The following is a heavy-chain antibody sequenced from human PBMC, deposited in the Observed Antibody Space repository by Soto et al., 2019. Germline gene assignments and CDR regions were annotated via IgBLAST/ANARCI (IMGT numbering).Heavy chain of an antibody. V-gene: IGHV3-23*01. CDR3: ARDERSAVAGTDN. CDR1: GFTFSNYA. D-gene: IGHD6-19*01. Sequence: EVQLLESGGGLVQPGGSLRLSCAASGFTFSNYAMTWVRQAAGKGLEWVSSISGPGGSTYYADSVQGRFTISRDNSKNTLCLKRNTLRAEDTAHYYCARDERSAVAGTDNWGQGILVTVTS. J-gene: IGHJ4*02. CDR2: ISGPGGST.